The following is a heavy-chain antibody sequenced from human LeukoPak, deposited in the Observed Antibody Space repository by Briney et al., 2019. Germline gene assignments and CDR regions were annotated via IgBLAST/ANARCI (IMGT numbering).Heavy chain of an antibody. D-gene: IGHD3-22*01. J-gene: IGHJ4*02. Sequence: AASVKVSCKASGYTFTSYGISWVRQAPGQGLEWMGWISAYNGNTNYAQKLQGRVTMTTDTSTSTAYMELRSLRSDDTAVYYCARDGDDSSGYYYAMNYWGQGTLVTVSS. CDR3: ARDGDDSSGYYYAMNY. V-gene: IGHV1-18*01. CDR1: GYTFTSYG. CDR2: ISAYNGNT.